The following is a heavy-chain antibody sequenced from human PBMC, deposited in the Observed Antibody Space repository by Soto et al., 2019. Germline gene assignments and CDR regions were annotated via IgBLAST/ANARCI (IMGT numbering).Heavy chain of an antibody. CDR3: ARDKITGLFDY. V-gene: IGHV4-34*01. CDR1: GGSSSGNY. D-gene: IGHD2-8*02. CDR2: INHSGST. Sequence: SETLSLTCAVYGGSSSGNYWAWIRQPPGRGREWIGEINHSGSTNYNPSLKSRVTISVDTSKNQFSLKLTSVTAADTAVYYCARDKITGLFDYWGQGTLVTVSS. J-gene: IGHJ4*02.